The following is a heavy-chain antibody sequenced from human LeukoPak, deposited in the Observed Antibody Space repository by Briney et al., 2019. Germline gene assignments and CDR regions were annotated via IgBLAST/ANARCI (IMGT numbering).Heavy chain of an antibody. J-gene: IGHJ4*02. CDR2: IKSKTDGGTT. CDR1: GFTFTNAW. V-gene: IGHV3-15*01. CDR3: ATEYYGAYNF. D-gene: IGHD4-17*01. Sequence: PGGSLRLSCAASGFTFTNAWMSWVRQAPGKGLEWVGHIKSKTDGGTTDYAAPVKGRFTISRDDSKDTVYLQMDSLKTEDIAVYYCATEYYGAYNFWGQGALVTVSS.